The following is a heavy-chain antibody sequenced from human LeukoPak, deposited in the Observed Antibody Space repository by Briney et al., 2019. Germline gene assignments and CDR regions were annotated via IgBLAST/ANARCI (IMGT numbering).Heavy chain of an antibody. V-gene: IGHV1-3*01. CDR2: INAGNGNT. J-gene: IGHJ5*02. CDR3: ARDHPQYYYGSGSYGAYNWFDP. CDR1: GYTFTSYA. Sequence: AASVTVSCKASGYTFTSYAMHWVRPAPGQRLEWMGWINAGNGNTKYSQKFQGRVTITRDTSASTAYMELSSLRSEDTAVYYCARDHPQYYYGSGSYGAYNWFDPWGQGTLVTVSS. D-gene: IGHD3-10*01.